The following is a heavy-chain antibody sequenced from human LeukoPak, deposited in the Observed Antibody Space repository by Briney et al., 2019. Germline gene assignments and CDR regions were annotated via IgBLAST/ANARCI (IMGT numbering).Heavy chain of an antibody. CDR1: GYTFTDYY. CDR3: ARGTVVSRVAAAAY. Sequence: ASVKVSCKASGYTFTDYYIHWVRQAPGQGLEWMGWINPKSGDTNSAQKFQGRITMTRDTSITTVYMELRRLRSDDTALFYCARGTVVSRVAAAAYWGQGSLVTVSA. D-gene: IGHD3-22*01. V-gene: IGHV1-2*02. CDR2: INPKSGDT. J-gene: IGHJ4*02.